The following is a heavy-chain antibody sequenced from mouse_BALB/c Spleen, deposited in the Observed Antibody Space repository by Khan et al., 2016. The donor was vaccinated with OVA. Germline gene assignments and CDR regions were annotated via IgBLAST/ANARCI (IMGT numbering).Heavy chain of an antibody. CDR1: GYSITSNYA. D-gene: IGHD1-1*01. CDR2: ISYSGST. CDR3: ARGNYYGYAMDY. Sequence: EVQFVESGPGLVKSSQSLSLTCTVTGYSITSNYAWNWIRQFPGNKLEWMGYISYSGSTSYNPSLKSRISITRDTSKNQFFLQLNSVTTEDTATYYCARGNYYGYAMDYWGQGTSVTVSS. J-gene: IGHJ4*01. V-gene: IGHV3-2*02.